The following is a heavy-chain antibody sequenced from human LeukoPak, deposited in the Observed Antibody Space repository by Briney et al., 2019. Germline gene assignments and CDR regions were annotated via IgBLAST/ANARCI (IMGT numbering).Heavy chain of an antibody. CDR3: ASYFVGNGGRGY. CDR1: GDSINSGNSH. D-gene: IGHD3-10*02. CDR2: VYDSWNN. V-gene: IGHV4-30-4*01. Sequence: SETLSLTCTVSGDSINSGNSHWTWIRQPPGKGLEWLGSVYDSWNNYYNPSLESRITMSVDTSKNQYSLELSSVIAADTAVYYCASYFVGNGGRGYWGQGALVTVSS. J-gene: IGHJ4*02.